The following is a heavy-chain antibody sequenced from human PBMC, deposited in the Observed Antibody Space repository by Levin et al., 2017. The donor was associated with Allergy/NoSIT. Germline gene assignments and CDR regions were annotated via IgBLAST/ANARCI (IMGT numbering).Heavy chain of an antibody. CDR2: ISSDGSNK. J-gene: IGHJ4*02. V-gene: IGHV3-30-3*01. D-gene: IGHD3-10*01. CDR3: ARNVGLYAVRGVPTHFDY. CDR1: GFTFSSHR. Sequence: GESLKISCAASGFTFSSHRMHWVRQVPGKGPEWVALISSDGSNKYYADSVKGRFTISRDNSKNTVYLQMNSLRGEDTAVDYCARNVGLYAVRGVPTHFDYWGQGTLVTVSS.